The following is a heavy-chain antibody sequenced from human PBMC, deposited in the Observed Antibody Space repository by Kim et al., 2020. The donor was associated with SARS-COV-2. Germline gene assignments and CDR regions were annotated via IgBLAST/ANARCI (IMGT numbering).Heavy chain of an antibody. J-gene: IGHJ4*02. CDR2: ISWNSGSI. CDR3: AKDAYYYDSSGYHDY. D-gene: IGHD3-22*01. Sequence: GGSLRLSCAASGFTFGDYAMHWVRQAPGKGLEWVSGISWNSGSIGYADSVKGRFTISRDNAKNSLYLQMNSLRAEDTALYYCAKDAYYYDSSGYHDYWGQGTLVTVSS. CDR1: GFTFGDYA. V-gene: IGHV3-9*01.